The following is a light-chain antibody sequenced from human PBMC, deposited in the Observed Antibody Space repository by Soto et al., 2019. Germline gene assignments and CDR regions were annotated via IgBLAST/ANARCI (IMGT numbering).Light chain of an antibody. V-gene: IGKV2-28*01. CDR2: SGS. J-gene: IGKJ2*01. CDR3: MQAHQDPRT. CDR1: KSLLRRVGYTY. Sequence: DMVRLRPPFPLPVTPGDRASTSSRSSKSLLRRVGYTYLDWYLKKPGQSPQLLIYSGSNRASGVPDRFSGSGSGTDFTLKISRVEAEDVGVYYCMQAHQDPRTFAQGTKLEIK.